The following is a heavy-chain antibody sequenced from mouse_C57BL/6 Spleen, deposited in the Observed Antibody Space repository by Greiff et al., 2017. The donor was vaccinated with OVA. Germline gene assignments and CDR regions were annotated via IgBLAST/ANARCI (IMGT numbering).Heavy chain of an antibody. J-gene: IGHJ2*01. Sequence: VKLVESGPELVKPGASVKLSCKASGYTFTSYDINWVKQRPGQGLEWIGWIYPRDGSTKYNEKFKGTATLTVDTSSSTAYMELHSLTSEDSAVYFCASPIYYDYDGGLSFDYWGQGTTLTVSS. CDR3: ASPIYYDYDGGLSFDY. D-gene: IGHD2-4*01. CDR1: GYTFTSYD. V-gene: IGHV1-85*01. CDR2: IYPRDGST.